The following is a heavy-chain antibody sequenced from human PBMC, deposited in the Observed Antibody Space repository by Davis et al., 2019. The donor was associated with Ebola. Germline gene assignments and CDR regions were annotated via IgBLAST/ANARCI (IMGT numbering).Heavy chain of an antibody. V-gene: IGHV4-30-4*01. D-gene: IGHD2-2*01. CDR3: ARGGRIVVVPAANFLLRSNWFDP. Sequence: PSETLSLTCTVSGGSISSGGYYWSWIRQPPGKGLEWIGYIYYSGSTYYNPSLKSRVTISVDTSKNQFSLKLSSVTAADTAVYYCARGGRIVVVPAANFLLRSNWFDPWGQGTLVTVSS. CDR2: IYYSGST. CDR1: GGSISSGGYY. J-gene: IGHJ5*02.